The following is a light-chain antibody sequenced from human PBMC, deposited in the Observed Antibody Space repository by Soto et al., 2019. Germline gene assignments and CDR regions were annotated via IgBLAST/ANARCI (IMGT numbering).Light chain of an antibody. CDR3: QHYNSYSQS. V-gene: IGKV1-5*01. CDR2: DAS. CDR1: QSILTW. J-gene: IGKJ1*01. Sequence: AATLSASVGKRVNITCGASQSILTWLAWYQQKPGKAPKLLIYDASNLQSGVPSRFSGSVSGTEFTLTISSLQPDDFATYYCQHYNSYSQSFGQGTKVDIK.